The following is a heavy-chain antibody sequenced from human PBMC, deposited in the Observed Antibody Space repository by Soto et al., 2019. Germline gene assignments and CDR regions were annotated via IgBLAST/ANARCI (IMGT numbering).Heavy chain of an antibody. CDR3: VEGWNDF. V-gene: IGHV3-15*01. CDR1: GFMFSSAW. CDR2: IKTKSDGETR. J-gene: IGHJ4*02. D-gene: IGHD1-1*01. Sequence: VQMVQSGGDLVQPGGSLRLSCVTSGFMFSSAWMNWVRQAPGKGLEWVARIKTKSDGETRDYAAPVKGRFTISRDDSKKTVYLQMNSLRAEDTAVYYCVEGWNDFWGQGTLVTVSS.